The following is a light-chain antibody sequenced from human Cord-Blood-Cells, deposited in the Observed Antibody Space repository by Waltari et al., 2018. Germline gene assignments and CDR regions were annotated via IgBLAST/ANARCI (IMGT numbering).Light chain of an antibody. J-gene: IGKJ2*03. CDR3: QQSYSTPSYS. Sequence: DIQMTKSLASLSASVGDRVTIICRASQSISSYLNWYQQKPGKAHKLLSYAASSLHSGVPARFRCSGAGTDFTLTINSLQPEDFATYDCQQSYSTPSYSFGQGTKLEIK. CDR2: AAS. V-gene: IGKV1-39*01. CDR1: QSISSY.